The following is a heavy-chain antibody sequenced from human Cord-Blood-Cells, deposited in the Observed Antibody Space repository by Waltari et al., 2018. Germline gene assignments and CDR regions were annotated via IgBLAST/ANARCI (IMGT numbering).Heavy chain of an antibody. V-gene: IGHV3-21*01. CDR3: ARDRYQGGSYWFDP. D-gene: IGHD1-26*01. Sequence: EVQLVESGGGLVKPGGSLRLSCAASGFTFSSYSMNWVRQAPGKWLEWVSSISSSSSYIYYADSVKGRFTISRDNAKNSLYLQMNSLRAEDTAVYYCARDRYQGGSYWFDPWGQGTLVTVSS. CDR2: ISSSSSYI. J-gene: IGHJ5*02. CDR1: GFTFSSYS.